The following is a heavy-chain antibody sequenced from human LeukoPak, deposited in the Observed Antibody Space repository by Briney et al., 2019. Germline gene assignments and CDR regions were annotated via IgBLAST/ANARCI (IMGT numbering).Heavy chain of an antibody. V-gene: IGHV4-34*01. CDR1: GGSFSGYY. D-gene: IGHD5-24*01. CDR3: ARDGCNRGSTDY. CDR2: INHSGST. J-gene: IGHJ4*02. Sequence: SETLSLTCAVYGGSFSGYYWSWIRQPPGKGLEWIGEINHSGSTNYNPSLKSRVTISVDTSKNQFSLKLSSVTAEDTAVYYCARDGCNRGSTDYWGQGTLVTVSS.